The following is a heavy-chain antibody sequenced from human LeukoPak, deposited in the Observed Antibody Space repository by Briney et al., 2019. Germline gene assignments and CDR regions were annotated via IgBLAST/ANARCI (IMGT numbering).Heavy chain of an antibody. CDR2: INWNSASV. D-gene: IGHD6-19*01. V-gene: IGHV3-9*01. CDR3: AKDITYASGWYDY. Sequence: PGGSLRLSCAASGFNFGDFAMHWVQHVPGKGLEWVSSINWNSASVGYADSLEGRFTISRDNAKSSLYLQMDSLRVEDTAFYYCAKDITYASGWYDYWGQGTLVTVSS. J-gene: IGHJ4*02. CDR1: GFNFGDFA.